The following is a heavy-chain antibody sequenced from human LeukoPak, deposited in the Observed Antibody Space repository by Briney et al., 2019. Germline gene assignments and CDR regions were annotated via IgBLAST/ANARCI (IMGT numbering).Heavy chain of an antibody. D-gene: IGHD6-19*01. J-gene: IGHJ4*02. V-gene: IGHV4-4*07. CDR3: ARVATPDVSSPLDF. CDR1: GVSITGFF. CDR2: ISSRGGA. Sequence: SETLSLTCAASGVSITGFFLTWVRQPAGEGLQYIGGISSRGGANYYPSLQSRVAMSVATSQHLFSLKLTSVTAAATAVYFCARVATPDVSSPLDFWGQGILVTVSS.